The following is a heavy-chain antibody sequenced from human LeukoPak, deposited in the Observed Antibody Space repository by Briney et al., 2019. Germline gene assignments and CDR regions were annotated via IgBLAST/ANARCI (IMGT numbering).Heavy chain of an antibody. Sequence: PGGSLRLSCAASGFTFSSYGMHWVRQAPGKGLEWVAVIWYDGSNKYYADSVKGRFTISRDNSKNTLYLQMNSLRAEDTGVYYCAKSSVENSGYYYPYDCWGQGTLVTVSS. V-gene: IGHV3-30*02. CDR3: AKSSVENSGYYYPYDC. J-gene: IGHJ4*02. CDR1: GFTFSSYG. D-gene: IGHD3-22*01. CDR2: IWYDGSNK.